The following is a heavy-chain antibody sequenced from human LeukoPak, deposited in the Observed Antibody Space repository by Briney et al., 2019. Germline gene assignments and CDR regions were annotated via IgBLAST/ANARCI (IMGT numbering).Heavy chain of an antibody. CDR1: GGSISSGGYY. Sequence: SETLSLTCTVSGGSISSGGYYWRWIRQHPGKGLEWIGYIYYSGSTYYNPSLKSRVTISVDTSKNQFSLKLSSVTAADTAVYYCARGRRYYGSGSTFYFDYWGQGTLVTVSS. J-gene: IGHJ4*02. CDR3: ARGRRYYGSGSTFYFDY. D-gene: IGHD3-10*01. CDR2: IYYSGST. V-gene: IGHV4-31*03.